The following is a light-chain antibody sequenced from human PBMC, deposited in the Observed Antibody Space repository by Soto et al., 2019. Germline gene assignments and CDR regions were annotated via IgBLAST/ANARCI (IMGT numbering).Light chain of an antibody. J-gene: IGKJ4*01. Sequence: EIVMTQSPATLSVSPGERATLSCRASQSVGSNLAWYQQKPGQAPRVLIYGASTRATGIPARFSGSGSGAEFTLTISSLQSEDFALYYCQQYNHWPLTFGGGTKVDTK. CDR1: QSVGSN. CDR2: GAS. V-gene: IGKV3-15*01. CDR3: QQYNHWPLT.